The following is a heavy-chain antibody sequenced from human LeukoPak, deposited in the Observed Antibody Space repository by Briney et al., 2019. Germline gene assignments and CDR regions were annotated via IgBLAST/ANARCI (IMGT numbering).Heavy chain of an antibody. J-gene: IGHJ5*02. CDR3: ARGPPYDFWSGYYNNWFDP. CDR1: GGSFSGYY. CDR2: INHSGST. Sequence: SETLSLTCAVYGGSFSGYYWSWIRQPPGKGLESSGEINHSGSTNYNPSLKSRVTISVDTSKNQFSLKLSSVTAADTAVYYCARGPPYDFWSGYYNNWFDPWGQGTLVTVSS. V-gene: IGHV4-34*01. D-gene: IGHD3-3*01.